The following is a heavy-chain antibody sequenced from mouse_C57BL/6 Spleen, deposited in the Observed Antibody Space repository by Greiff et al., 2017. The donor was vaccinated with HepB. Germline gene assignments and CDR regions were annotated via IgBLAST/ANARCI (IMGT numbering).Heavy chain of an antibody. CDR2: ISDGGSYT. CDR3: ARDDYYGSSFLDY. Sequence: EVKLVESGGGLVKPGGSLKLSCAASGFTFSSYAMSWVRQTPEKRLEWVATISDGGSYTYYPDNVKGRFTISRDNAKNNLYLQMSHLKSEDTAMYYCARDDYYGSSFLDYWGQGTTLTVSS. D-gene: IGHD1-1*01. CDR1: GFTFSSYA. J-gene: IGHJ2*01. V-gene: IGHV5-4*01.